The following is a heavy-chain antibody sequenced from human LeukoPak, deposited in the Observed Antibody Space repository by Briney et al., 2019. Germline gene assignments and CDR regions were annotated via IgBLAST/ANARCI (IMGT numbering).Heavy chain of an antibody. CDR3: ARTSHYVDIAATIPYGIYYFDY. CDR1: GYTFTGYY. V-gene: IGHV1-2*02. Sequence: GASVKVSCRTSGYTFTGYYMHWVRQAPGQGLEWMGWIKPNSGDTNYAQKLQGRVTMTTDTSTSTAYMELRSLRSDDTAVYYCARTSHYVDIAATIPYGIYYFDYWGQGTLVTVSS. D-gene: IGHD5-12*01. CDR2: IKPNSGDT. J-gene: IGHJ4*02.